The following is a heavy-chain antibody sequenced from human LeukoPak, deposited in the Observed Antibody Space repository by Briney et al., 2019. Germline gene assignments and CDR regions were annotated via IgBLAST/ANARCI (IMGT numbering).Heavy chain of an antibody. V-gene: IGHV3-11*04. Sequence: GGSLRLSCEASGFTFNDYYMSWIRQAPGKGLEWVSFIPSSGTTKYYADSVRGRFTISRDNAKNTLYLYMNSLRDDDTAVYYCTIQMTMIVVAPYFDYWGQGALVTVSA. D-gene: IGHD3-22*01. J-gene: IGHJ4*02. CDR2: IPSSGTTK. CDR1: GFTFNDYY. CDR3: TIQMTMIVVAPYFDY.